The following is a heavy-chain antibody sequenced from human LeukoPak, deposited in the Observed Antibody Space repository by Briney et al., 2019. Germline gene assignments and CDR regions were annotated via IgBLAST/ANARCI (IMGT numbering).Heavy chain of an antibody. D-gene: IGHD3-3*01. V-gene: IGHV4-30-4*01. Sequence: SQTLSLTCTVSGGSISSGDYYWSWIRQPPGKGLEWIGYIYYSGSTYYNPSLKSRVTISVDTSRNQFSLKLTSVTAADTAVYYCARRVATSGNFFDYWGPGTLVTVS. CDR1: GGSISSGDYY. CDR3: ARRVATSGNFFDY. J-gene: IGHJ4*02. CDR2: IYYSGST.